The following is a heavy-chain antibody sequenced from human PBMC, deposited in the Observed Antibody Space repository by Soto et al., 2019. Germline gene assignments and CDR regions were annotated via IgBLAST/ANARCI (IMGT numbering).Heavy chain of an antibody. CDR3: ARDNDRLQLGGNYYYILDV. D-gene: IGHD4-4*01. J-gene: IGHJ6*02. CDR2: IIPLFRTP. Sequence: QVQLVQSGAEMKEPGSSVKVSCKTSGGTFSSSAISWLRQAPGQGLEWMGGIIPLFRTPDYAQKFQGRVTIAADDSTRTAYMELSSLSSEDTAVYYCARDNDRLQLGGNYYYILDVWGQGTTITVSS. V-gene: IGHV1-69*12. CDR1: GGTFSSSA.